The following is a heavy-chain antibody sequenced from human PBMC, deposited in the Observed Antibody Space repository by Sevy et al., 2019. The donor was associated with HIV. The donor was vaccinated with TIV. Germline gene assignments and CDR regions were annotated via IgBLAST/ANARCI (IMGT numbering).Heavy chain of an antibody. D-gene: IGHD2-15*01. CDR2: ISSNGGST. J-gene: IGHJ6*03. V-gene: IGHV3-64D*06. CDR3: VKHGWGVVAATDYYYYMDV. CDR1: GFTFSSYA. Sequence: GGSLRLSCSASGFTFSSYAMHWFRQAPGKGLEYVSAISSNGGSTYYADSVKGRFTISRDNSKNTLYLQMSSLRAEDTAVYYCVKHGWGVVAATDYYYYMDVWGKGTTVTVSS.